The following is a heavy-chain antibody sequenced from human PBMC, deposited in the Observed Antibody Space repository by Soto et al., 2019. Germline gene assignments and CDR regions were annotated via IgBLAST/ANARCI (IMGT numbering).Heavy chain of an antibody. J-gene: IGHJ2*01. CDR2: IYYSGST. V-gene: IGHV4-30-4*01. Sequence: SETLSLTCTVSGGSIISGDYYWSWIRQPPGKGLEWIGYIYYSGSTYYNPSLKSRVTISVDTSKNQFSLKLSSVTAADTAVYYCARSKSYWYFDLWGRGTLVTVSS. CDR1: GGSIISGDYY. CDR3: ARSKSYWYFDL. D-gene: IGHD4-4*01.